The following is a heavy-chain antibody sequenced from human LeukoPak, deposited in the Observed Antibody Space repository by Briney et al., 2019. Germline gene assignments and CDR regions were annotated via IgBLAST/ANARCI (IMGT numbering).Heavy chain of an antibody. CDR1: GFTVSSNY. J-gene: IGHJ4*02. D-gene: IGHD3-10*01. CDR2: IYSGGST. V-gene: IGHV3-53*01. Sequence: PGGSLRLSCAASGFTVSSNYMSWVSQAPGKGLEWVSVIYSGGSTYYADSVKGRFTISRDNSKNTLYLQMNSLRAEDTAVYYCARDESFYGSGRYYWGQGTLVTVSS. CDR3: ARDESFYGSGRYY.